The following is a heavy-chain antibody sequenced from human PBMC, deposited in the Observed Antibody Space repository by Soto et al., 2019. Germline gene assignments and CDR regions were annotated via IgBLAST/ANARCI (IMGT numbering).Heavy chain of an antibody. CDR1: GDSMTTVGYY. J-gene: IGHJ4*02. Sequence: QVQLQESGPGLVKPSQTLSLTCTVSGDSMTTVGYYWTWIRQHPGQGLEWNGFISYSGSTYYSSSLKGRVAISADTSKNQFSLKLNSVTAADTAVYYCTRGDYWGQGTLVTVSS. CDR3: TRGDY. CDR2: ISYSGST. V-gene: IGHV4-31*03.